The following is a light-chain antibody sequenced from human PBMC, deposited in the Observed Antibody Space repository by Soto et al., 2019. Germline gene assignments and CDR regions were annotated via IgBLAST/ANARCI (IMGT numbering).Light chain of an antibody. V-gene: IGKV3-15*01. CDR3: QEYDNWPWT. Sequence: EIVMTQSPATLSVSPGGRATLSCRASQSISDTLAWYQQKPGQAPRLLIHGASTRATGFPARFCGSGSGTDFTLTISSLQSEDFAVYYCQEYDNWPWTFGQGTKVEI. CDR2: GAS. CDR1: QSISDT. J-gene: IGKJ1*01.